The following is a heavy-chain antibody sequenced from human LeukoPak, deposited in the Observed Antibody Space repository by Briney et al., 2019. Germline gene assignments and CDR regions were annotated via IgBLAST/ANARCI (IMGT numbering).Heavy chain of an antibody. CDR1: GATFSSYA. Sequence: SVKVSCKASGATFSSYAISWVRQAPGQGLEWMGRIIPILGIANYAQKFQGRVTITADKSTSTAYMELSSLRSEDTAVYYCVRDWNHGAFDIWGQGTMVTVSS. V-gene: IGHV1-69*04. CDR2: IIPILGIA. J-gene: IGHJ3*02. CDR3: VRDWNHGAFDI. D-gene: IGHD1-14*01.